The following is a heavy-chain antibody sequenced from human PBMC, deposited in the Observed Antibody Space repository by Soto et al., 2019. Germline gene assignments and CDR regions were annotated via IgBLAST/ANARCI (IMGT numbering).Heavy chain of an antibody. J-gene: IGHJ4*02. CDR1: GFSFRTFD. D-gene: IGHD3-22*01. CDR2: ISGRGDAT. Sequence: GGSLRLSCASSGFSFRTFDMSWVRQAPGKGLEWVSGISGRGDATYFADSVKGRFSIPRDNLKNTLYLHMSSLRADDTAVYYCAKPGYYDGSFFYYYLDSWGQGTQVTVSS. CDR3: AKPGYYDGSFFYYYLDS. V-gene: IGHV3-23*01.